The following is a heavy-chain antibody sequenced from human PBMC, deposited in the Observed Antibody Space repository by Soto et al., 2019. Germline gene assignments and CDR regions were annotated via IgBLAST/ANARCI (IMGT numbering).Heavy chain of an antibody. CDR2: MYNTGST. D-gene: IGHD2-21*02. V-gene: IGHV4-59*01. J-gene: IGHJ6*02. CDR3: ARDLWGYCGTDCYPLDV. CDR1: VGTISRYY. Sequence: SETLSLTCTVSVGTISRYYWSWIRQPPGKGLEWIGYMYNTGSTVYNPSFKSRVTISVDTSKNQFSLKLNSVTAADTAVCYCARDLWGYCGTDCYPLDVWGQGTTVTVSS.